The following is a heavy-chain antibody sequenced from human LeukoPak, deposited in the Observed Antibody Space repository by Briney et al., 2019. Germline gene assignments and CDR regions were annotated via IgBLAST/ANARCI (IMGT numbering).Heavy chain of an antibody. CDR3: ARDSSGWTVDY. V-gene: IGHV1-46*01. D-gene: IGHD6-19*01. CDR1: GYTFTSFH. CDR2: IIPSDGST. Sequence: ASVKVSCKASGYTFTSFHMHWVRQAPGQGLEWMGMIIPSDGSTSSAHKVQGRVTMTRDTSTSTVYMELSSLRSEDTAVIYCARDSSGWTVDYWGQGNLVSVSA. J-gene: IGHJ4*02.